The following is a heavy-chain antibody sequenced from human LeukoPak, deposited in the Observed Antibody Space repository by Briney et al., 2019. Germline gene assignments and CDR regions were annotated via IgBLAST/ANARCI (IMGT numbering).Heavy chain of an antibody. Sequence: PGGSLRLSCAVSGFTFSDHYMDWVRQAPGKGLEWVGRSRNRAKSYTAEYAASVRGRFTIPRDDSKNSLYLQMSSLKIEDTAVYYCVRGYNSFDSWGQGTLVTVSS. CDR3: VRGYNSFDS. J-gene: IGHJ4*02. CDR1: GFTFSDHY. V-gene: IGHV3-72*01. D-gene: IGHD5-24*01. CDR2: SRNRAKSYTA.